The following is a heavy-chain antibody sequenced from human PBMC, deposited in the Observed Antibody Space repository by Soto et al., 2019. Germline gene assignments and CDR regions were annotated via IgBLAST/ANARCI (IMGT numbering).Heavy chain of an antibody. CDR2: IYYSGST. J-gene: IGHJ4*02. Sequence: QLQLQESGPGLVKPSETLSLTCTVSGGSISRSSYYWGWIRQSPGKGLEWIGSIYYSGSTYYNPSLKSRVTISVDTSKNQFSLKLSSVTAADTAVYYCARLGSDTVTTHVGDYWGQGTLVTVSS. D-gene: IGHD4-17*01. CDR3: ARLGSDTVTTHVGDY. CDR1: GGSISRSSYY. V-gene: IGHV4-39*01.